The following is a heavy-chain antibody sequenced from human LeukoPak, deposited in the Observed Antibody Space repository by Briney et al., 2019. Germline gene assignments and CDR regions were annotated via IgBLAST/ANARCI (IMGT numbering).Heavy chain of an antibody. D-gene: IGHD2-15*01. J-gene: IGHJ4*02. V-gene: IGHV3-15*01. Sequence: DRWTIVYVAPVKGIFTISIDDSKNAVYLQMNSLKTDDTAVYYCATAGYCSGGNCYGFDHWGQGTLVTVSS. CDR3: ATAGYCSGGNCYGFDH. CDR2: DRWTI.